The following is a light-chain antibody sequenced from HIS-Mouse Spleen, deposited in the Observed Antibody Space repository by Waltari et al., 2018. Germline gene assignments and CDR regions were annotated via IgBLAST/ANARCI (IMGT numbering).Light chain of an antibody. CDR3: SSYTSSSTLV. CDR1: SSDVGGSNS. Sequence: QSALTQPASVSGSPGQSITIPCPGPSSDVGGSNSVSWYQQHPGKAPKLMIYEVSKRPSGVSNRFSGSKSGNTASLTISGLQAEDEADYYCSSYTSSSTLVFGGGTKLTVL. J-gene: IGLJ2*01. V-gene: IGLV2-14*01. CDR2: EVS.